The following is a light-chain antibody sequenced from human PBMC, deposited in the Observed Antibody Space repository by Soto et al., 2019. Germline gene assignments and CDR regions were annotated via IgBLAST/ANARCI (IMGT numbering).Light chain of an antibody. CDR2: AAS. Sequence: DIQMTQSPSSLSASVRDRVTITCRASQSVGSYLSWYQHRPGEAPKLLIYAASSLQSGVPSRFSGSGSGTDFTLTISSLQPEDFATYSCQQNYNAPPTFGQGTQVAIK. V-gene: IGKV1-39*01. CDR3: QQNYNAPPT. J-gene: IGKJ1*01. CDR1: QSVGSY.